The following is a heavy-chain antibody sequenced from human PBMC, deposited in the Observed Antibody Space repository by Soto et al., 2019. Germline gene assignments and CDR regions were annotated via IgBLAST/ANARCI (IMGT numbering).Heavy chain of an antibody. D-gene: IGHD3-3*01. CDR1: GGSISSSSYY. J-gene: IGHJ6*02. CDR3: ARQSYDFWSGYYPRYYGMDV. CDR2: IYYSGST. Sequence: SETLSLTCTVSGGSISSSSYYWGLIRQPPGKGLEWIGWIYYSGSTYYNPSLKSRVTISVDTSKNQFSLKLSSVTAADTAVYYCARQSYDFWSGYYPRYYGMDVWGQGTTVTVSS. V-gene: IGHV4-39*01.